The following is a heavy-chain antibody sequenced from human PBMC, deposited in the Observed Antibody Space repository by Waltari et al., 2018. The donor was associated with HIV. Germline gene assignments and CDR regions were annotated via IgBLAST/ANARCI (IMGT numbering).Heavy chain of an antibody. J-gene: IGHJ4*02. D-gene: IGHD5-18*01. V-gene: IGHV3-30*03. CDR2: ISSDGCTK. CDR3: ARAFGFSNSGPVGY. CDR1: GFTFRSHA. Sequence: IQLLQSGGGVVRPGGSLRLSCAASGFTFRSHAIHWVRQAPAKGLACVSFISSDGCTKYVDSVKGRFTVSRDSSKSTLYVQMNNRRPDDTAVYYCARAFGFSNSGPVGYWGQGTLVIVSS.